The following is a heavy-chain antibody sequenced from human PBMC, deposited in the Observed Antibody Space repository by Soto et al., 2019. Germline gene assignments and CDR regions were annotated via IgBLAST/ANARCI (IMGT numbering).Heavy chain of an antibody. D-gene: IGHD5-18*01. CDR2: IYYSGST. Sequence: QVQLQESGPGLVKPSQTLSLTCTVSGGSISSGGYYWSWIRQHPGKGLEWIGYIYYSGSTYYNPSLKRRVTISVDKSKNQFSLKLSSVTAADTAVYYCARSGYSYGPNPLLYWGQGTLVTVSS. CDR3: ARSGYSYGPNPLLY. J-gene: IGHJ4*02. CDR1: GGSISSGGYY. V-gene: IGHV4-31*03.